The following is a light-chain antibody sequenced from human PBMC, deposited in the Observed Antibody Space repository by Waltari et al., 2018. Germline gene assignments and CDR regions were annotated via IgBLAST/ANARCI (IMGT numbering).Light chain of an antibody. CDR1: SSDAGNYNL. J-gene: IGLJ2*01. CDR2: EVT. V-gene: IGLV2-23*02. CDR3: CSYASGSTFV. Sequence: QSALTQPASVSGSPGPSIPISCAGTSSDAGNYNLVSWYQQHAGEAPKLMIYEVTKRPSGVSNRFSGSKSGNTASLTISGLQAEDEADYYCCSYASGSTFVFGGGTKLTVL.